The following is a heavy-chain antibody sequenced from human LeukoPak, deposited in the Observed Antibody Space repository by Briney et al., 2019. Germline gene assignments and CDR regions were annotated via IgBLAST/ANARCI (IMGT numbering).Heavy chain of an antibody. D-gene: IGHD3-10*01. J-gene: IGHJ5*02. V-gene: IGHV1-69*06. CDR3: ARDFRPPNAGSGNYERMFDP. CDR2: IIPIFGTP. CDR1: GGTFSSYA. Sequence: ASVKVSCKASGGTFSSYAISWVRQAPGQGPEWMGGIIPIFGTPNYAQKFQGRVTITAEKSTSTTYMELSSLRSEDTAVCYCARDFRPPNAGSGNYERMFDPWGQGTLVTVSS.